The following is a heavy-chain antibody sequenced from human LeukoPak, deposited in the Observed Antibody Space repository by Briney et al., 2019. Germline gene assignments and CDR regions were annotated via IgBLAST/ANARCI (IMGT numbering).Heavy chain of an antibody. CDR1: GGSISSYY. D-gene: IGHD3-3*01. CDR2: IYYSGST. J-gene: IGHJ3*02. V-gene: IGHV4-59*01. CDR3: ARDRGYDFWSGYFAVTTDAFDI. Sequence: SETLSLTCTVSGGSISSYYWSWIRQPPGKGLEWIGYIYYSGSTNYNPSPKSRVTISVATSKNQFSLKLSSVTAADTAVYYCARDRGYDFWSGYFAVTTDAFDIWGQGTMVTVSS.